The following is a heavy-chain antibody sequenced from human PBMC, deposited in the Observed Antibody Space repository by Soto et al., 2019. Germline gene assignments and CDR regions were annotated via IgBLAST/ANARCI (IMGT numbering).Heavy chain of an antibody. J-gene: IGHJ5*01. CDR3: ARGPGYCTGGSCYAVWFDS. CDR2: VNHSGYT. CDR1: GGSFSGYY. D-gene: IGHD2-15*01. Sequence: QVQLQQWGAGLLKPSETLSLTCAVYGGSFSGYYWSWIRQPPGKGLEWIGEVNHSGYTKYNPSLKSRVSISLDTSQNHFSLNLTSVTAADTAVYYCARGPGYCTGGSCYAVWFDSWGQGTMVTVSS. V-gene: IGHV4-34*02.